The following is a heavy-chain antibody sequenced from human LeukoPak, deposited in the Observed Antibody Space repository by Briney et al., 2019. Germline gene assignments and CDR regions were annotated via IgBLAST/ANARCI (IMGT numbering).Heavy chain of an antibody. CDR2: INPNSGGT. Sequence: ASVKVSCKASGYTFTGYYVHWVRQAPGQGLEWMGWINPNSGGTKYGQKFQGRGTMTRDTSISTAYMELSSLRSDDTAVYYCVRDPIEAAVDFDYWGQGTLVTVSS. D-gene: IGHD6-13*01. CDR3: VRDPIEAAVDFDY. CDR1: GYTFTGYY. V-gene: IGHV1-2*02. J-gene: IGHJ4*02.